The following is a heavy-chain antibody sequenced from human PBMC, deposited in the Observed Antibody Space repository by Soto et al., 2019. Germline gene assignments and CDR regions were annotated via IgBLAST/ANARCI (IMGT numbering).Heavy chain of an antibody. D-gene: IGHD2-21*02. CDR3: AKPVEVTAILPFDY. Sequence: PWWSPRLCCAASGFTFSSYAMSLVRQAQGKGLEWVSAISGSGGSTYYADSVKGRFTISRDNSKNTLYLQMNSLRAEDTAVYYCAKPVEVTAILPFDYWGQGTLVTVSS. CDR1: GFTFSSYA. J-gene: IGHJ4*02. CDR2: ISGSGGST. V-gene: IGHV3-23*01.